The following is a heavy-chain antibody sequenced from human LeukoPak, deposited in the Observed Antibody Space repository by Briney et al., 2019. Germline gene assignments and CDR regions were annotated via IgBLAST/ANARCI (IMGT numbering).Heavy chain of an antibody. CDR1: GFTFSDYG. D-gene: IGHD1-14*01. CDR3: AKGEPLYYYFGMDV. Sequence: GSSLRLSCAASGFTFSDYGIHWVRQAPGKGLEWVAVISYDGSDERYADSVKGRFTISRDNSKNTLFLQMNSLRNEDTAVYYCAKGEPLYYYFGMDVWGQGTTVTVSS. J-gene: IGHJ6*02. CDR2: ISYDGSDE. V-gene: IGHV3-30*18.